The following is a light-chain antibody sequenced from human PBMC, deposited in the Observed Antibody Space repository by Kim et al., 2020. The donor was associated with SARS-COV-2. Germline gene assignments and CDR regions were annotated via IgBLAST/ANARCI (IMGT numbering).Light chain of an antibody. J-gene: IGLJ3*02. CDR1: SSDIGSNH. V-gene: IGLV1-47*02. CDR2: STV. CDR3: AAWNGRLNAWV. Sequence: GPWVTISCSGTSSDIGSNHVHWYQQPPGTGPKMLIYSTVQRPSGVPGRFSASKSGTSASLAISGLRSEDEADYYCAAWNGRLNAWVFGGGTQLTVL.